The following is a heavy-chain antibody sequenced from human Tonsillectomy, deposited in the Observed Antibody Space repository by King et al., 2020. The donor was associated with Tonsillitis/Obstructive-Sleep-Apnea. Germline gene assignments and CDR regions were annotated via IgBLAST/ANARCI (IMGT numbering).Heavy chain of an antibody. D-gene: IGHD3-3*01. CDR3: ARDYDFWSGYSANWFDP. V-gene: IGHV3-30*01. J-gene: IGHJ5*02. Sequence: HVQLVESGGGAVQPGRSLRLSCAASGFTFSSYAMHWVRQAPGKGLEWVAVISYDGSNKYYADSVKGRFTISRDNSKNTLYLQMNSLRAEDTAVYYCARDYDFWSGYSANWFDPWGQGTLVTVSS. CDR2: ISYDGSNK. CDR1: GFTFSSYA.